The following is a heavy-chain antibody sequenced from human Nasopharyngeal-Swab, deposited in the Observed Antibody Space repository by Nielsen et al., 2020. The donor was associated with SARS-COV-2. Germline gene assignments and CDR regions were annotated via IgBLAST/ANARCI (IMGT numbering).Heavy chain of an antibody. CDR1: GFTFSSYS. J-gene: IGHJ4*02. CDR3: VRDNWAPDY. CDR2: ISDRDDTT. V-gene: IGHV3-48*02. Sequence: GESLKISCAASGFTFSSYSMNWVRQAPGQGLEWISFISDRDDTTVYAESVKGRFTMSRDNARNSVLLQMNNLRDGDTAMYFCVRDNWAPDYWGQGTLVTVSS. D-gene: IGHD7-27*01.